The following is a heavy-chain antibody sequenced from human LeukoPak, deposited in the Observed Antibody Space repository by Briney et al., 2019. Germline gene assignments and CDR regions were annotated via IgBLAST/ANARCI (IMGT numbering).Heavy chain of an antibody. J-gene: IGHJ6*03. CDR2: INPNSGGT. D-gene: IGHD2-2*01. Sequence: GASVKVSCKASGYTFTSYAMNWVRQAPGQGLEWMGWINPNSGGTNYAQKFQGRVTMTRDTSISTAYMELSRLRSDDTAVYYCARVRREDIVVVPAARYYYYYYMDVWGKGTTVTISS. CDR3: ARVRREDIVVVPAARYYYYYYMDV. CDR1: GYTFTSYA. V-gene: IGHV1-2*02.